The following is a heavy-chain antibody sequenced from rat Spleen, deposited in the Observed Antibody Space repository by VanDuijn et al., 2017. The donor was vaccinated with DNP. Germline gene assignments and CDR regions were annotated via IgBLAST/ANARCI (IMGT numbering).Heavy chain of an antibody. CDR3: TRSLSYTYYGYFDY. D-gene: IGHD1-9*01. CDR2: MASGGST. Sequence: QVQLMESGPGLVQPSQTLSLTCTVSGFSLTSYSVNWIRQPPGKGLEWIAAMASGGSTYYNSALKSRLSISRDTSKSQVFLKMNSLQADDTGTYYCTRSLSYTYYGYFDYWGQGVMVTVSS. J-gene: IGHJ2*01. V-gene: IGHV2-6*01. CDR1: GFSLTSYS.